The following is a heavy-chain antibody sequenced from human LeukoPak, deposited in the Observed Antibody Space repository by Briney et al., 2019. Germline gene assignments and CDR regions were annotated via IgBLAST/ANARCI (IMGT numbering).Heavy chain of an antibody. V-gene: IGHV4-59*08. CDR1: GGSISSLY. D-gene: IGHD6-6*01. CDR3: ARHRAYSSSSPFDY. Sequence: PSETLSLTCSVSGGSISSLYWGWIRQPPGKGLEWIGYIYYTGRTNYNPSLKSRVTMFVDMSTNQFSLRLSSVTAADTAVYYCARHRAYSSSSPFDYWGQGTLVTVSS. J-gene: IGHJ4*02. CDR2: IYYTGRT.